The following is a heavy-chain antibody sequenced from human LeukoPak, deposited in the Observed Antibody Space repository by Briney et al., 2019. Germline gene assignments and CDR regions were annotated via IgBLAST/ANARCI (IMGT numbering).Heavy chain of an antibody. CDR2: IKQDGSEK. J-gene: IGHJ6*02. Sequence: GGSLRLSCAASGFTFSSYWMSWVRQAPGKGLEWVANIKQDGSEKYYVDSVKGRFTISRDNAKNSLYLQMNSLRAEDTAVYYCARRATKPYYYGMDVWGQGTTVTVSS. V-gene: IGHV3-7*01. CDR3: ARRATKPYYYGMDV. D-gene: IGHD1-26*01. CDR1: GFTFSSYW.